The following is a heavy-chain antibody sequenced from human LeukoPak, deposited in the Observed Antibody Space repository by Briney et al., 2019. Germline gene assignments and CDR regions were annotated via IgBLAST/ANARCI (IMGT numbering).Heavy chain of an antibody. V-gene: IGHV3-48*03. CDR1: GFTFSSYE. CDR3: ARGGSTYYYDSSGYI. D-gene: IGHD3-22*01. J-gene: IGHJ4*02. Sequence: TGGSLRLSCAASGFTFSSYEMNWVRQAPGKGLEWVSYISSSGSTIYYADSVKGRFTISRDNAKNSLYLQMNSLRAEDTAVYYCARGGSTYYYDSSGYIWGQGTPVTVSS. CDR2: ISSSGSTI.